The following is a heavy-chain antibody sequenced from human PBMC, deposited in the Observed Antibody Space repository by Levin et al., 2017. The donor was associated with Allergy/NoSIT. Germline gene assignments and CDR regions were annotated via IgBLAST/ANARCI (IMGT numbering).Heavy chain of an antibody. CDR3: VSGIAAQRHYYYYGMDV. V-gene: IGHV1-69*13. Sequence: SVKVSCKASGGTFSSYAISWVRQAPGQGLEWMGGIIPIFGTANYAQKFQGRVTITADESTSTAYMELSSLRSEDTAVYYCVSGIAAQRHYYYYGMDVWGQGTTVTVSS. CDR2: IIPIFGTA. CDR1: GGTFSSYA. J-gene: IGHJ6*02. D-gene: IGHD6-13*01.